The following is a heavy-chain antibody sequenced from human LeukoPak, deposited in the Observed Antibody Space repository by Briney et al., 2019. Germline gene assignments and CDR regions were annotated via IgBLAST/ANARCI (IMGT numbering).Heavy chain of an antibody. J-gene: IGHJ4*02. CDR3: ARGPYGDYIDAFDY. Sequence: QPGGSLRLSCAASGFTFNTYSMNWVRQAPGKGLEWISYISDSSRKIYYADSVKGRFTISRDNAKNSLYLQMNGLRAEDTAVYYCARGPYGDYIDAFDYWGQGTLVTVSS. D-gene: IGHD4-17*01. V-gene: IGHV3-48*01. CDR2: ISDSSRKI. CDR1: GFTFNTYS.